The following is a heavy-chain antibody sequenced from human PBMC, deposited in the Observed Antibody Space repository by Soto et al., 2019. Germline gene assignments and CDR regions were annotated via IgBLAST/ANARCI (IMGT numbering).Heavy chain of an antibody. CDR3: ARDRNVATARVDDFYGIEV. V-gene: IGHV1-69*01. D-gene: IGHD1-1*01. J-gene: IGHJ6*02. CDR2: IIPIFGTA. CDR1: GGTFSNYP. Sequence: QVQLVQSGAEVKKPGSSVKVSCKSSGGTFSNYPISWVRQAPGQGLEWMGGIIPIFGTAHYAQVFQGRVTITTDEYTATAYMDLSSLKSYDTALYYCARDRNVATARVDDFYGIEVWGQGTTVNVSS.